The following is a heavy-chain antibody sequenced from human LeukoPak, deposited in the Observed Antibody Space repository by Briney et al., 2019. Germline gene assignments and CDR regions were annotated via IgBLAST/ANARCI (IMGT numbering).Heavy chain of an antibody. CDR3: ARSIGLTGGGVDV. D-gene: IGHD3-9*01. CDR1: GFTFSTYE. Sequence: GGSLRLSCAASGFTFSTYEMNWVRQAPGKGLEWVSYITNGGSTIHHADSVKGRFTISRDNAKKTLYLQMNSLRAEDTAVYYCARSIGLTGGGVDVWGQGTTVTVSS. J-gene: IGHJ6*02. V-gene: IGHV3-48*03. CDR2: ITNGGSTI.